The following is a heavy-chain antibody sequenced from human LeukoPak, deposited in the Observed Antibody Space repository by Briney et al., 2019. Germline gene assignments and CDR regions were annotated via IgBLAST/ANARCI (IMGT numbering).Heavy chain of an antibody. CDR1: GFTFSSYA. D-gene: IGHD3-3*01. Sequence: GGSLRLSCAASGFTFSSYAMSWVRQAPGKGLEGVSAISGSGGSTYYADSVKGRFTISRDNSKNTLYLQMNSLRAEDTAVCYCAREVLRFLEWLPYFDYWGQGTLVTVSS. CDR3: AREVLRFLEWLPYFDY. J-gene: IGHJ4*02. V-gene: IGHV3-23*01. CDR2: ISGSGGST.